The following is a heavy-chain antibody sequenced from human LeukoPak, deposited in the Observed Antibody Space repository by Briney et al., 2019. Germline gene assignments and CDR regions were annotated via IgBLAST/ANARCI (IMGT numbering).Heavy chain of an antibody. CDR3: ATVTKVDFDY. V-gene: IGHV3-30*09. J-gene: IGHJ4*02. CDR2: VSVEGIGR. Sequence: PGGSLRLSCAASGFTFSSYTFYWFRQAPGKGLEWVASVSVEGIGRYFPGSVEGRSAISRDDSKKSVFLQMSNVRPEDTALYFCATVTKVDFDYWGQGTLVTVSP. D-gene: IGHD4-11*01. CDR1: GFTFSSYT.